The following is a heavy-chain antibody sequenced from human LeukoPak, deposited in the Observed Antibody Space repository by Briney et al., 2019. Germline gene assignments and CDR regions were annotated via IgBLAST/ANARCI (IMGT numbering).Heavy chain of an antibody. CDR3: TRDLNYYGSGANWFDP. Sequence: PGGSLRLSCAASGFTFSSDWMSWVRQAPGKGLEWVANINQDGSDKYYVDSVKGRFTISRDNAKNSLYLQMNSLRAEDTAVYYCTRDLNYYGSGANWFDPWGQGTLVTVSS. CDR1: GFTFSSDW. D-gene: IGHD3-10*01. V-gene: IGHV3-7*01. J-gene: IGHJ5*02. CDR2: INQDGSDK.